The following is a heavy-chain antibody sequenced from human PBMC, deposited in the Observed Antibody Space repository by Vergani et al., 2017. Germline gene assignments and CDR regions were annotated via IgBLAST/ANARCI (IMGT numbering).Heavy chain of an antibody. CDR3: ATIGYRRWGYYFDY. J-gene: IGHJ4*02. CDR2: ICHTEDT. D-gene: IGHD2-2*02. CDR1: CDSISSNNC. Sequence: QVQLQESGPGLVKPPGTLSLTCAVSCDSISSNNCWTWVRQRPGKGLEWIGEICHTEDTKYSPSLKSRVTVSVDESRNLFSLRLNSVTAADTAVYYCATIGYRRWGYYFDYWGQGILVTVSS. V-gene: IGHV4-4*03.